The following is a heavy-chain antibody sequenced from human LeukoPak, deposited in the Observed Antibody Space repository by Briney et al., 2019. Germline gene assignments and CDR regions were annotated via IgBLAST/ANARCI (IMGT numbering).Heavy chain of an antibody. J-gene: IGHJ4*02. V-gene: IGHV3-23*01. D-gene: IGHD2-15*01. CDR1: GFTFSSYA. CDR2: ISGSGGST. CDR3: AKTTIVVVAPTYFDY. Sequence: GGSLRLSCAASGFTFSSYAMSWVRQAPGKGLEWVSAISGSGGSTYYADSVKGRFTISRDNSKNTLYLQMNSLGAEDTAVYYCAKTTIVVVAPTYFDYWGQGTLVTVSS.